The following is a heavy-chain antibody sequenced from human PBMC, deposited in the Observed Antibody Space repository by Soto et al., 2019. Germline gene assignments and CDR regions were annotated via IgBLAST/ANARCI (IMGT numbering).Heavy chain of an antibody. D-gene: IGHD3-22*01. CDR2: INPSDGST. CDR1: GYTFTSYY. J-gene: IGHJ5*02. Sequence: ASVKVSCKASGYTFTSYYMHWVRQAPGQGLEWMGIINPSDGSTSYAQKFQGRVTMTTDTSTSTVYMELRSLRSDDTAVYYCARDREVVNWFDPWGQGTLVTVSS. CDR3: ARDREVVNWFDP. V-gene: IGHV1-46*01.